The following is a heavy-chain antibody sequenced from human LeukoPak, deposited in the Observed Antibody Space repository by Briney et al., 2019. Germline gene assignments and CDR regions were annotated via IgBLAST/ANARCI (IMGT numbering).Heavy chain of an antibody. D-gene: IGHD2/OR15-2a*01. CDR3: ARAFYGGDRGYYYYYMDV. V-gene: IGHV4-34*01. CDR2: INHSGST. J-gene: IGHJ6*03. Sequence: SETLSLTCAVYGGSFSGYYWSWIRQPPGKGLEWIGEINHSGSTNYNPSLKSRVTISVDTSKYQFSLKLSSVTAADTAVYYCARAFYGGDRGYYYYYMDVWGKGTTVTVSS. CDR1: GGSFSGYY.